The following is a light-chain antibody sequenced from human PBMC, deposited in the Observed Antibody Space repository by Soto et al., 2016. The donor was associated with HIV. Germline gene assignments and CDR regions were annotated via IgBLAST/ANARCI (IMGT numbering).Light chain of an antibody. CDR2: DDT. Sequence: SYVLTQPPSVSVAPGETAKVTCGGINIGSKVVHWYQLKAGQAPVLVVYDDTDRPSGISERISGSNSGNTATLTISRVEAGDEADYYCQVWDNSNDHCVFGTGTKVTVL. CDR1: NIGSKV. J-gene: IGLJ1*01. V-gene: IGLV3-21*02. CDR3: QVWDNSNDHCV.